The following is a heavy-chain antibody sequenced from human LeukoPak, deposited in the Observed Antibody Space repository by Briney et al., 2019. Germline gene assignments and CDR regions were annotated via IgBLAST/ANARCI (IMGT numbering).Heavy chain of an antibody. CDR2: ISTSSSTI. D-gene: IGHD2-21*02. V-gene: IGHV3-48*01. Sequence: GGSLRLSCAASGFTFSSYTMNWVRQAPGKGLEWVSYISTSSSTIYYADSVKGRFTISRDNAENSLYLQMNSLRAEDTAVYYCARGDLVVVTAIDYWGQGTLVTVSS. CDR1: GFTFSSYT. J-gene: IGHJ4*02. CDR3: ARGDLVVVTAIDY.